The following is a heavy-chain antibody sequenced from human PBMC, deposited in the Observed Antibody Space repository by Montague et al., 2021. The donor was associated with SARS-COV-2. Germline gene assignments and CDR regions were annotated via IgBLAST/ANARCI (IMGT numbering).Heavy chain of an antibody. Sequence: SLRLSCAASGFTFSSYARHWVRQVPGKGLEWVAGISYDGSNKYYADCVKGRFTISRDNSKNTLYLQMNSLRAEDTAVYYCARDLGSYYGMDVWGQGTTVTVSS. V-gene: IGHV3-30*04. CDR2: ISYDGSNK. J-gene: IGHJ6*02. CDR1: GFTFSSYA. CDR3: ARDLGSYYGMDV.